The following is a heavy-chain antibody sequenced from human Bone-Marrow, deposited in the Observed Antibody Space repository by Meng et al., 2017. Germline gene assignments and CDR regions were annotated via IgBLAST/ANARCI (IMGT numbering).Heavy chain of an antibody. V-gene: IGHV4-34*01. CDR1: GGSFSDYY. CDR2: INHSGST. J-gene: IGHJ4*02. CDR3: ARGPTTMAHDFDY. Sequence: IQQGCAGLLKPSEALSLTCVVSGGSFSDYYWSWIRQPPGKGLEWIGEINHSGSTNYNPSLESRATISVDTSQNNLSLKLSSVTAADSAVYYCARGPTTMAHDFDYWGQGTLVTVSS. D-gene: IGHD4-11*01.